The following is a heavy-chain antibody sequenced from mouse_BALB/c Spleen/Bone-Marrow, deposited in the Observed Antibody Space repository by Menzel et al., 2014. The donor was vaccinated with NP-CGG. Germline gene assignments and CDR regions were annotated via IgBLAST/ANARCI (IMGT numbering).Heavy chain of an antibody. CDR3: ARGARSAMDY. Sequence: VQGVESGAELVRPESSVKISCKASGYAFSTYWMIWVKQRPGQGLEWIGQIYPGDGDTNYNGKFKGKATLTADKSSSTAYMQLSSLTSEDSAVYFCARGARSAMDYRGQGTSVTVSS. CDR2: IYPGDGDT. CDR1: GYAFSTYW. J-gene: IGHJ4*01. V-gene: IGHV1-80*01.